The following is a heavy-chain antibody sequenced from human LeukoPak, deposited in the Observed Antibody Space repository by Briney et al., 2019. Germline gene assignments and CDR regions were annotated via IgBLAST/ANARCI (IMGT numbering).Heavy chain of an antibody. CDR1: GYSISSGYY. Sequence: SETLSLTCTASGYSISSGYYWGWIRQSPGKGLEWIGGIYQSGSTHYNPSLKSRVTISVDTSKNQFSLKLSSVTAADTAVYYCARVAGSSSGGYFDYWGQGTLVTVSS. J-gene: IGHJ4*02. CDR3: ARVAGSSSGGYFDY. D-gene: IGHD6-6*01. V-gene: IGHV4-38-2*02. CDR2: IYQSGST.